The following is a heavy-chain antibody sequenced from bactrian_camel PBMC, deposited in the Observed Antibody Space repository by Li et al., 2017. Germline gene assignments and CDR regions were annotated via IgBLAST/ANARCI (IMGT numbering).Heavy chain of an antibody. D-gene: IGHD4*01. J-gene: IGHJ4*01. Sequence: VQLVESGGGLVHPGGSLRLTCAASGFTLGSYAMTWVRQAPGKGLEWVSAINSGGGSTYHADSVKGRFTISRDNAKNTLYLHLNSLKTEDTAMYYCANSRERYSDYVHVYWGQGTQVTVS. V-gene: IGHV3S31*01. CDR1: GFTLGSYA. CDR2: INSGGGST. CDR3: ANSRERYSDYVHVY.